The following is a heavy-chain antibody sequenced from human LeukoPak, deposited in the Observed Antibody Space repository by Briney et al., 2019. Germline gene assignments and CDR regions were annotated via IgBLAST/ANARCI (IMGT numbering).Heavy chain of an antibody. J-gene: IGHJ4*02. CDR3: AKERSGSLSAFDY. Sequence: GGSLRLSCAASGFTFSSYGMHWVRQAPGKGLEWVAFIRYDGSNKYYADSVKGRFTISRDNSKNTLYLQMNSLRAEDTAVYYCAKERSGSLSAFDYWGQGTLVTVSS. D-gene: IGHD1-26*01. CDR1: GFTFSSYG. V-gene: IGHV3-30*02. CDR2: IRYDGSNK.